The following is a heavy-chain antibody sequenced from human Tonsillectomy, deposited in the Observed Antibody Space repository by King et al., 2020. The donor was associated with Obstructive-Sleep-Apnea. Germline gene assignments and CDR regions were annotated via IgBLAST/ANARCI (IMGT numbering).Heavy chain of an antibody. J-gene: IGHJ6*02. CDR3: VATTGPDGGHYYSYGMDV. V-gene: IGHV3-64D*06. D-gene: IGHD1-1*01. Sequence: VQLVESGGGLVQPGGSLRLSCSASGFTFSTYAMHWARQAPGKGLEYVSAISSHGSSTYYADSVKGRFTISRDNSKNTLYLKMSSLRAEDTAVYYCVATTGPDGGHYYSYGMDVWGQGTTVTVSS. CDR2: ISSHGSST. CDR1: GFTFSTYA.